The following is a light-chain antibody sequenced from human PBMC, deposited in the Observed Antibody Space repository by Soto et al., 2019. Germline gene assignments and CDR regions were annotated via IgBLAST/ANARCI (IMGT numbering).Light chain of an antibody. CDR3: QQFNSYLPT. V-gene: IGKV1-13*02. CDR2: GAS. Sequence: AIQLTQSPSSRSASVGDRVTITCRASQGINSALAWYQQKPGKAPKLLIYGASSLESGVPSRFSGSGSGTDFTLTISSLQHEDFATYYCQQFNSYLPTFGGGTKVEIK. CDR1: QGINSA. J-gene: IGKJ4*01.